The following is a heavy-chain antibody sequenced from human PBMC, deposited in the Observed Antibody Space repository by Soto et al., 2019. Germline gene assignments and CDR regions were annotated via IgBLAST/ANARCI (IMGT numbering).Heavy chain of an antibody. Sequence: QVQLQESGPGLVKPSETLSLTCTVSGGSISSYYWSWIRQPPGKGLEWIGYIYYSGSTNYNPSLKGRVTISVDTSKNQFSLKLSSVTAADTAVYYCARRGCSGGSCYPYYFDYWGQGTLVTVSS. CDR3: ARRGCSGGSCYPYYFDY. J-gene: IGHJ4*02. CDR1: GGSISSYY. D-gene: IGHD2-15*01. CDR2: IYYSGST. V-gene: IGHV4-59*08.